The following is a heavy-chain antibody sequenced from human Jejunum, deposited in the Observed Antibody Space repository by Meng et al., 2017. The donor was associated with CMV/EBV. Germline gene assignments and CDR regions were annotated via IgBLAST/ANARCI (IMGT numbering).Heavy chain of an antibody. J-gene: IGHJ6*02. Sequence: SGCMFRSCWMQWVRQAPGKGLGWVSRISTDGGVRDYEDSVEGRFTVFRENAQSMLYLQMSSLRVEDTAVYYCVRVGTTGRVKFDLWGQGTTVTVSS. CDR1: GCMFRSCW. CDR3: VRVGTTGRVKFDL. CDR2: ISTDGGVR. D-gene: IGHD3/OR15-3a*01. V-gene: IGHV3-74*01.